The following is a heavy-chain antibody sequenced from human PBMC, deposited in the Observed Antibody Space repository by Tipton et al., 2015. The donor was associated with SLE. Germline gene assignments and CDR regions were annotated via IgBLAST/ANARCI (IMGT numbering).Heavy chain of an antibody. J-gene: IGHJ3*02. CDR3: ARHMRGCSPLDFDI. Sequence: TLSLTCAVYGGSFSGYYWSWIRQPPGKGLEWIGEINHSGSTNYNPSLKSRVTISVDTSKNQFSLKLSSVTAADTAVYYCARHMRGCSPLDFDIWGQGTMVTVSS. CDR1: GGSFSGYY. D-gene: IGHD5-18*01. CDR2: INHSGST. V-gene: IGHV4-34*01.